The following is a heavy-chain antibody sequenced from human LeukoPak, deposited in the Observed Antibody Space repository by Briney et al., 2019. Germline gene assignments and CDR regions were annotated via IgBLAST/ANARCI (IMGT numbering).Heavy chain of an antibody. CDR2: IYYSGST. Sequence: SETLSLTCTVSGGSISSYYWSWIRQPPGKGLEWIGYIYYSGSTYYNPSLKSRVTISVDTSKNQFSLKLSSVTAADTAVYYCATTIHYSSSSDYYYYYMDVWGKGTTVTVSS. V-gene: IGHV4-59*04. CDR1: GGSISSYY. J-gene: IGHJ6*03. D-gene: IGHD6-6*01. CDR3: ATTIHYSSSSDYYYYYMDV.